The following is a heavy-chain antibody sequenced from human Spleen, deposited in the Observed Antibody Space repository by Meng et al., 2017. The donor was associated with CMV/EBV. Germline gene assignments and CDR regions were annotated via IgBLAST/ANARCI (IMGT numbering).Heavy chain of an antibody. CDR3: AMGNPVPDS. J-gene: IGHJ4*02. V-gene: IGHV1-69*05. CDR1: GYTFTGYY. CDR2: LVSMFETP. Sequence: SVKVSCKASGYTFTGYYMHWVRQAPGQGLEWMGGLVSMFETPDYAQKFRGRVTITTDKSTSTTYMELINLRSDDTAVYFCAMGNPVPDSWGQGTLVTVSS. D-gene: IGHD4-23*01.